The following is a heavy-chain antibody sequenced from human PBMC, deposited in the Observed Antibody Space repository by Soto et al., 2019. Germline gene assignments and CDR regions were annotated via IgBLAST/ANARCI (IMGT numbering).Heavy chain of an antibody. D-gene: IGHD3-3*01. V-gene: IGHV4-59*12. CDR2: IYYSGST. CDR3: AREQGDAVFGVLIGLTVDY. Sequence: PSETLSLTCTVSGGSISSYYWSWIRQPPGKGLEWIGYIYYSGSTYYNPSLKSRVTISADTSKNQFSLNLSSVTAADTAMYYCAREQGDAVFGVLIGLTVDYWGQGTQVTVSS. CDR1: GGSISSYY. J-gene: IGHJ4*02.